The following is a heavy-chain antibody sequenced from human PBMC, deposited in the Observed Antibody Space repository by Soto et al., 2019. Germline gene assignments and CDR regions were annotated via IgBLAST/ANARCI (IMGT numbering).Heavy chain of an antibody. D-gene: IGHD5-12*01. CDR2: IYYSGYT. CDR3: ARDSVGSGYD. Sequence: QVQLQESGPGLVKPSETLSLTCAVSVGAISGYYWSWIRQPPGKRLEWIGYIYYSGYTNYNPSLKSRVTVSVDRSKNQFSLELRSVTASDTAVYYCARDSVGSGYDWGQGTLVTVSS. CDR1: VGAISGYY. J-gene: IGHJ4*02. V-gene: IGHV4-59*01.